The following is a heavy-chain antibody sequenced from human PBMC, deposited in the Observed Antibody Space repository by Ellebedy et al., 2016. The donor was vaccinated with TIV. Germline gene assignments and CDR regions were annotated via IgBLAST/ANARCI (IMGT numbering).Heavy chain of an antibody. Sequence: AASVKVSCKASGGTFSTYGVSWVRQAPGQGLEWMGGIVPFFGEANYAQKYQGRLILVADDSTSTAYMERSSLRSEDRAVYYSAKFVGPAGAGFDAWGQGTLVTVSS. CDR1: GGTFSTYG. CDR3: AKFVGPAGAGFDA. D-gene: IGHD2-21*01. CDR2: IVPFFGEA. V-gene: IGHV1-69*13. J-gene: IGHJ5*02.